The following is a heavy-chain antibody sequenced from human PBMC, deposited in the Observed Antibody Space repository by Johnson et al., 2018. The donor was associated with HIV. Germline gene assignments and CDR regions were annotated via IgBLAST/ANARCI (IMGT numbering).Heavy chain of an antibody. CDR3: ARGRIRVTEVDLRGGGLDI. J-gene: IGHJ3*02. CDR1: GFTVNTNF. V-gene: IGHV3-30*03. CDR2: ISFVGSEE. Sequence: QVQLVESGGGLIQPGGSLRLSCSVSGFTVNTNFMHWVRQAPGKGLEWVAVISFVGSEEYYADSVKGRFTVSRDNSKKTLYLQMNSLREEDTAVYHCARGRIRVTEVDLRGGGLDIWGQGTMVTVSS. D-gene: IGHD3-22*01.